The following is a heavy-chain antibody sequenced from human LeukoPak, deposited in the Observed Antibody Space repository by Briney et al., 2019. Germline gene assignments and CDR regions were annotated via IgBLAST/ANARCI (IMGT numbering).Heavy chain of an antibody. J-gene: IGHJ4*02. CDR2: ITTTVGDT. CDR3: AKRPYGSGGGHFDH. V-gene: IGHV3-23*01. D-gene: IGHD3-10*01. Sequence: GGSLRLSCVASGFTFTDYAMTWVRQPPGRRLECVSTITTTVGDTHYADSVKGRFTVSRDDSKGTLFLQMNSLRAEDTGVYYCAKRPYGSGGGHFDHWGQGTLAIVSS. CDR1: GFTFTDYA.